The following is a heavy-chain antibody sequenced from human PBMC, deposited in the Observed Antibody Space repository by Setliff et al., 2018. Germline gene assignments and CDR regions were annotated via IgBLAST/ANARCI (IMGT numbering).Heavy chain of an antibody. Sequence: ASVKVSCKASGYTFISYDISWVRQAPGQGLEWMGWINPSGGTTGYAQRFQGRVTMTGDTSTSTVYMELSSLRSEDTAVYYCARDGMVRGVRDYYGMDVWGQGTTVTVSS. D-gene: IGHD3-10*01. CDR2: INPSGGTT. CDR1: GYTFISYD. CDR3: ARDGMVRGVRDYYGMDV. V-gene: IGHV1-46*01. J-gene: IGHJ6*02.